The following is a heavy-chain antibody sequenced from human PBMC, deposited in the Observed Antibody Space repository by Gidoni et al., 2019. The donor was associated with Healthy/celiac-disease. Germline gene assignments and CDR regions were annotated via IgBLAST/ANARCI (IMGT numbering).Heavy chain of an antibody. J-gene: IGHJ3*02. V-gene: IGHV3-9*01. Sequence: EVQLVESGGGLVQPGRSLRLSCAASGFTFDDSAMHWVRQAPGKGLEVVSGISWNSGSIGYADSWKGRFTISRDNAKNSLYLQMNSLRAEDTALYYCAKDGGGKWLQFLGGDAFDIWGQGTMVTVSS. CDR3: AKDGGGKWLQFLGGDAFDI. CDR1: GFTFDDSA. D-gene: IGHD5-12*01. CDR2: ISWNSGSI.